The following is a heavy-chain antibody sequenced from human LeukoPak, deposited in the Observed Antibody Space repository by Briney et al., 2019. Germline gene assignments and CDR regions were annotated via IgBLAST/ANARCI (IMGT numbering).Heavy chain of an antibody. Sequence: ASVKVSCKASGYTFTSYGISWVRQAPGQGLEWMGWISAYNGNTNYAQKLQGRVTMTTETSTSTAYMELRSLRSDDTAVYYCARRTLSGYYLEYDYWGQGTLVTVSS. D-gene: IGHD3-22*01. V-gene: IGHV1-18*01. J-gene: IGHJ4*02. CDR3: ARRTLSGYYLEYDY. CDR2: ISAYNGNT. CDR1: GYTFTSYG.